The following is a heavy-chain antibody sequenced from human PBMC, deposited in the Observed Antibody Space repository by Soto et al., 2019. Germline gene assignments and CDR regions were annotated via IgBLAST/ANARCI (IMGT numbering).Heavy chain of an antibody. CDR1: EDSFNTHW. Sequence: ELQLVQSGAEVRKPGESLKISCKGSEDSFNTHWIGWVRQMPGKGLEWMGLIYPTDSDTKYSPSFQGQVTISADKSINTAYLQWSSLKASDTARYYCARIFCSGDSCLDHEPFDLWGQGTMVTVSS. CDR3: ARIFCSGDSCLDHEPFDL. CDR2: IYPTDSDT. J-gene: IGHJ3*01. D-gene: IGHD2-15*01. V-gene: IGHV5-51*01.